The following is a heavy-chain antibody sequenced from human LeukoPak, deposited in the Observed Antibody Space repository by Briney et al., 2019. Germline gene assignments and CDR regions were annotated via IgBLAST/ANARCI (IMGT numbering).Heavy chain of an antibody. D-gene: IGHD3-16*02. CDR1: GFTFDDYA. J-gene: IGHJ3*02. Sequence: PGGSLRLSCAASGFTFDDYAMHWVRQAPGKGLEWVSGISWNSGSIGYADSVKGRFTISRDNAKNSLYLQMNSLRAEDTALYYCAKGRGLRLGELSFGAFDIWGQGTMVTVSS. CDR3: AKGRGLRLGELSFGAFDI. V-gene: IGHV3-9*01. CDR2: ISWNSGSI.